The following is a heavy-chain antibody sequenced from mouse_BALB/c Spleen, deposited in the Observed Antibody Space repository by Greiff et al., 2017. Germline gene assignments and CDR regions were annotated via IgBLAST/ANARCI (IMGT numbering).Heavy chain of an antibody. V-gene: IGHV5-6-2*01. CDR1: GFTFSSYY. D-gene: IGHD4-1*01. Sequence: EVKLVESGGGLVKLGGSLKLSCAASGFTFSSYYMSWVRQTPEKRLELVAAINSNGGSTYYPDTVKGRFTISRDNAKNTLYLQMSSLKSEDTALYYCARRGGTGTWFAYWGQGTLVTVSA. CDR3: ARRGGTGTWFAY. CDR2: INSNGGST. J-gene: IGHJ3*01.